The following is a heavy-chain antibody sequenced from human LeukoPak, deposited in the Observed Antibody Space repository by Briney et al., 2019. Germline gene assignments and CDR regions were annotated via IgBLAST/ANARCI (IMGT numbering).Heavy chain of an antibody. CDR3: ARVAVAGTRDC. D-gene: IGHD6-19*01. CDR1: GGSISSGDYY. CDR2: IYYSGST. J-gene: IGHJ4*02. V-gene: IGHV4-30-4*08. Sequence: PSETLSLTCTVSGGSISSGDYYWSWIRQPPGKGLEWIGYIYYSGSTYYTPSLKSRVTISVYTSKNQFSLKLSSVTAAATAVYYCARVAVAGTRDCWGQGTLVTVSS.